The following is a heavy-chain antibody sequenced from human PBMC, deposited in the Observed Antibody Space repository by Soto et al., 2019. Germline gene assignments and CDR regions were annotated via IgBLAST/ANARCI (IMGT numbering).Heavy chain of an antibody. Sequence: GGSLRLSCVASGVTFSSHAMTWVRQAPGKGLEWVAGISGRGDGTYHADSVKGRFTISRDNSKNTVFLQMDSLRAEDTAIYSCAIWFGVSPPYFGPFDSWGPGTLVTVSS. CDR2: ISGRGDGT. V-gene: IGHV3-23*01. J-gene: IGHJ4*02. CDR1: GVTFSSHA. D-gene: IGHD3-10*01. CDR3: AIWFGVSPPYFGPFDS.